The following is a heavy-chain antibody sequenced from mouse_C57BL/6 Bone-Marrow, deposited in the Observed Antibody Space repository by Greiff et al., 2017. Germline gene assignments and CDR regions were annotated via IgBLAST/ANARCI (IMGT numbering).Heavy chain of an antibody. CDR1: GYTFTSYW. CDR3: ARRGDAMDY. Sequence: QVQLQQPGAELVMPGASVKLSCKASGYTFTSYWMPWVKQRPGQGLEWIGEIDPSDSYTNYNQKFKGKSTLTVDKAASKAYMQLSSLTSEDSAVYYCARRGDAMDYWGQGTSVTVSS. V-gene: IGHV1-69*01. J-gene: IGHJ4*01. CDR2: IDPSDSYT.